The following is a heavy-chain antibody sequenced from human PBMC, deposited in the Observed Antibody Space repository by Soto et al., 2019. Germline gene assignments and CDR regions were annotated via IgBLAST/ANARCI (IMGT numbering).Heavy chain of an antibody. CDR1: GFTFSSYG. V-gene: IGHV3-33*03. J-gene: IGHJ4*02. CDR2: IWYDGSNK. D-gene: IGHD3-22*01. CDR3: ANHRFYDSSGRIDY. Sequence: QPGGSLRLSCAASGFTFSSYGMHWVRQAPGKGLEWVAVIWYDGSNKYYADSVKGRFTISRDNSKNTLYLQMNSLRDEDTAIYYCANHRFYDSSGRIDYWGPGTLVTVSS.